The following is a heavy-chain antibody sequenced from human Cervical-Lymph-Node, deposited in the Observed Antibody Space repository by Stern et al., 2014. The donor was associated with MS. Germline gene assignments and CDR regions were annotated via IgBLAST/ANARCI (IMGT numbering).Heavy chain of an antibody. CDR2: ITNVGST. J-gene: IGHJ4*02. CDR1: GFTVSRDY. D-gene: IGHD1-1*01. Sequence: VQLVESGGGVIQPGGSLRLSCTASGFTVSRDYMTWVRQAPGKGLEWVSLITNVGSTFYADSVKGPFTISRDDAKNTVYLHMTSLRAEDTAMYYCARDTSSPERSDWWGQGTLVTVSS. CDR3: ARDTSSPERSDW. V-gene: IGHV3-53*01.